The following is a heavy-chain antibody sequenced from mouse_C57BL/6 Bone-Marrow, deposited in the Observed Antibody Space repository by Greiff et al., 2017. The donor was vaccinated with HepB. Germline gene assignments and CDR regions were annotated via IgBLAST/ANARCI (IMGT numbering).Heavy chain of an antibody. CDR1: GFNIKDDY. CDR3: TGVLPDYFDY. D-gene: IGHD1-1*01. Sequence: EVQLQQSGAELVRPGASVKLSCNASGFNIKDDYMHWVKQRPEQGLEWIGWIDPENGDTEYASKFQGKATITSDPSSNAADLQLSSLTSEDTAGYYCTGVLPDYFDYWGQGTTLTVSS. CDR2: IDPENGDT. J-gene: IGHJ2*01. V-gene: IGHV14-4*01.